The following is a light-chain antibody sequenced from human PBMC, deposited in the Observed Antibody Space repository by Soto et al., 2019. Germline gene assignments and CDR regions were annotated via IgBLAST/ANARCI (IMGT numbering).Light chain of an antibody. CDR1: QSISYW. V-gene: IGKV1-5*03. Sequence: DIQMTQSPSTLSASVGDRVTITCRVSQSISYWLAWYQQKPGKAPKLLIYTASSLESGVPSRFSGSGSGTEFTLTISSLQPDDFATYYCQQYNTYSGLTFGGGTKVEIK. CDR3: QQYNTYSGLT. CDR2: TAS. J-gene: IGKJ4*01.